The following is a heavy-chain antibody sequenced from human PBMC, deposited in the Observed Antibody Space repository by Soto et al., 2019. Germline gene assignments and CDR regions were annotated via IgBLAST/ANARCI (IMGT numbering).Heavy chain of an antibody. CDR1: GVSISSDGYS. J-gene: IGHJ1*01. D-gene: IGHD4-17*01. Sequence: SETLSLTCAVSGVSISSDGYSWSWIRQPPGKGLEWIGYIYHTGTTYYNPSLKSRVTISVDRSKNQFSLNLSSVTAADTAVYYCARVDYGDYVYFQHWGQGTLVTVSS. V-gene: IGHV4-30-2*01. CDR2: IYHTGTT. CDR3: ARVDYGDYVYFQH.